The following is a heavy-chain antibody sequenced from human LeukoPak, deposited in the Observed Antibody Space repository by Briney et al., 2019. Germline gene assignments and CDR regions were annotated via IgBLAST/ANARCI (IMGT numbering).Heavy chain of an antibody. CDR2: VSAYNGNT. CDR3: ARALRFLGGMDV. Sequence: ASVKVSCKASGYTFTSYGISWVRQAPGQGLEWMGWVSAYNGNTNYAQKLQGRVTMTTDTSTSTAYVELRSLRSDDTAVYYCARALRFLGGMDVWGQGTTVTVSS. D-gene: IGHD3-3*01. J-gene: IGHJ6*02. CDR1: GYTFTSYG. V-gene: IGHV1-18*01.